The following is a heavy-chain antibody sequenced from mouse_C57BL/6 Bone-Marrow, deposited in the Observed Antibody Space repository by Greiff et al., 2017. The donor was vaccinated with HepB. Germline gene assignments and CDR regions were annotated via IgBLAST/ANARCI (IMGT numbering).Heavy chain of an antibody. V-gene: IGHV1-76*01. Sequence: QVQLQQSGAELVRPGASVKLSCKASGYTFTDYYINCVKQRPGQGLEWIARIYPGSGNTYYNEKFKGKATLTAEKSSSTAYMQLSSLTSEDSAVYFCARSPYDYDWYFDVWGTGTTVTVSS. CDR1: GYTFTDYY. J-gene: IGHJ1*03. CDR3: ARSPYDYDWYFDV. CDR2: IYPGSGNT. D-gene: IGHD2-4*01.